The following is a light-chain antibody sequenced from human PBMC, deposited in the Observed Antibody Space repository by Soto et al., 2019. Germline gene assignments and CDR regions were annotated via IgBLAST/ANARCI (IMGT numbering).Light chain of an antibody. Sequence: EIVLTQSPGTLSLSPGERATLSCRASQSVSSSYLAWYQQKSGQAPRLLIYGASSRATGIPDRFSGSGSGTDFTLTISXLEPEDFAVYYCQQYGSSPWTFGQGTKVEIK. J-gene: IGKJ1*01. CDR3: QQYGSSPWT. V-gene: IGKV3-20*01. CDR1: QSVSSSY. CDR2: GAS.